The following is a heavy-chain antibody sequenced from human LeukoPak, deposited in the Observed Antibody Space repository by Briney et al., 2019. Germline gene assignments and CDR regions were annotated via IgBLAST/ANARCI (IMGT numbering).Heavy chain of an antibody. D-gene: IGHD6-13*01. CDR1: GFTFSSYA. V-gene: IGHV3-23*01. J-gene: IGHJ6*02. Sequence: PGGSLRLSCAASGFTFSSYAMSWVRQAPGKGLEWVSSISSSSSYIYYADSVKGRFTISRDNSKNTLYLQMNSLRAEDTAVYYCAKGQGIAAAGIFYYGMDVWGQGTTVTVSS. CDR3: AKGQGIAAAGIFYYGMDV. CDR2: ISSSSSYI.